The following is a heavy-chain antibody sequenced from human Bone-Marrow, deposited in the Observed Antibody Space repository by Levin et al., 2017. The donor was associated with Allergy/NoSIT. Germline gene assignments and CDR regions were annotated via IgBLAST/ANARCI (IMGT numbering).Heavy chain of an antibody. CDR3: AILPVDTAERAIDH. J-gene: IGHJ4*02. CDR2: ISYDGSDN. Sequence: GESLKISCAASGFTFSKFGMHWVRQAPGKGLEWLAVISYDGSDNDYAESVKGRFTISRDNSKSTLFLQMNSLRVDDTAVYYCAILPVDTAERAIDHWGPGTLVTVSS. D-gene: IGHD5-18*01. V-gene: IGHV3-30*03. CDR1: GFTFSKFG.